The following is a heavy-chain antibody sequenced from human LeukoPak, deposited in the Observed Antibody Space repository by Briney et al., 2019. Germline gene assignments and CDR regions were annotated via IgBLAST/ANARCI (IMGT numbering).Heavy chain of an antibody. V-gene: IGHV3-21*01. CDR1: GFTFSSYS. Sequence: GGSLRLSCAASGFTFSSYSMNWVRQAPGKGLEWVSSISSSSSYIYYADSVKGRFTISRDNAKNSLYLQMNSLRAEDTAVYYCATSGYYYGSGSYFGPWGQGTLVTVSS. D-gene: IGHD3-10*01. CDR2: ISSSSSYI. CDR3: ATSGYYYGSGSYFGP. J-gene: IGHJ5*02.